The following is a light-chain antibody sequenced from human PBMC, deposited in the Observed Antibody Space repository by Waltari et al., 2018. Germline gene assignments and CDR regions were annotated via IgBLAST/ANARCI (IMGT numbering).Light chain of an antibody. CDR1: KSDIGGYNF. J-gene: IGLJ2*01. V-gene: IGLV2-14*03. CDR3: SSYTTSSTLV. CDR2: DLN. Sequence: QSALTQPASVSGSPGQSITISCTGSKSDIGGYNFVSWYQQHPGKAPKLMIYDLNNRPSGISNRYSASKSGKTASLTSSGLQAEDDANYYCSSYTTSSTLVFGGGTKVTVL.